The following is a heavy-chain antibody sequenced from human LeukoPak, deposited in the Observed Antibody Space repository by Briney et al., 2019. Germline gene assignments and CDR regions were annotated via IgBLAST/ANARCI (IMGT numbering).Heavy chain of an antibody. CDR1: GFTFSSYG. J-gene: IGHJ4*02. CDR2: ISYDGSNK. Sequence: GGSLRLSCAASGFTFSSYGMHWGRGAPGTGLEGGAVISYDGSNKYYADSVKGRFTISRDNSKNTLYLQMNSLRAEDPAVYYCAKDDKSPIAAAGRNDNQNDYWGQGTLVTVSS. CDR3: AKDDKSPIAAAGRNDNQNDY. V-gene: IGHV3-30*18. D-gene: IGHD6-13*01.